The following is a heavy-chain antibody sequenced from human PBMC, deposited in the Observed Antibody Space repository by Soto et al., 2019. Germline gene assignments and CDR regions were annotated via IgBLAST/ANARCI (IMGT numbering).Heavy chain of an antibody. CDR1: GFNFNNFG. CDR3: ARDRAPFCGGDCGLVDV. Sequence: GGSLILSCAASGFNFNNFGMNWFRQSPGKGLEWVSSIRTSSTYIYYAESVKGRFTISRDNAKKSLYLEMNRLGVEDTAVYYCARDRAPFCGGDCGLVDVWGQGTSVTVSS. J-gene: IGHJ6*02. V-gene: IGHV3-21*01. D-gene: IGHD2-21*02. CDR2: IRTSSTYI.